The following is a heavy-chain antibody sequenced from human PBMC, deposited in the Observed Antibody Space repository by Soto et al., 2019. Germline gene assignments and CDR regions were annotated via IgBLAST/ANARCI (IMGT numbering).Heavy chain of an antibody. D-gene: IGHD4-4*01. J-gene: IGHJ4*02. CDR1: GYSISSGHY. Sequence: PSETLSLTCAVSGYSISSGHYWGWIRQPPGKGLEWIGTNYHTESTYYNPSLKSRITISLDTSKNQFSLKLNSVTAADTAVYYCAKGPYSNPFDYWGQGTLVTVSS. V-gene: IGHV4-38-2*01. CDR3: AKGPYSNPFDY. CDR2: NYHTEST.